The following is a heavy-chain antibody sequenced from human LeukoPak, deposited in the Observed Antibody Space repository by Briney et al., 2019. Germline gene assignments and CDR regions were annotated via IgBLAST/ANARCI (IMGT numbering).Heavy chain of an antibody. CDR3: ARVNINNWHSCDY. CDR2: IYSGGST. J-gene: IGHJ4*02. D-gene: IGHD1-1*01. Sequence: GGSLRLSCAASGFTVSSNYMSWVRQAPGKGLEWVSVIYSGGSTYYADSVKGRFTISRDNSKNTLYLQMNSLRAEDTAVYYCARVNINNWHSCDYWGQGTLVTVSS. V-gene: IGHV3-53*01. CDR1: GFTVSSNY.